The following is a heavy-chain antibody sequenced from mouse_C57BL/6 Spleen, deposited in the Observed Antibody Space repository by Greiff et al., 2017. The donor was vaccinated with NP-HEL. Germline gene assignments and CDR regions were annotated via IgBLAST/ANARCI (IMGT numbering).Heavy chain of an antibody. CDR1: GFTFSSYA. CDR2: ISDGASDT. Sequence: DVKLVESGGGLVKPGGSLTLSCAASGFTFSSYAMSWVSQTPEKRLEWVATISDGASDTYYPDNVKGRFTISRDNAKNNLYLQMRHLKSEDTAMYYCARYYDYAFDYWGQGTTLTVSS. CDR3: ARYYDYAFDY. J-gene: IGHJ2*01. D-gene: IGHD2-4*01. V-gene: IGHV5-4*03.